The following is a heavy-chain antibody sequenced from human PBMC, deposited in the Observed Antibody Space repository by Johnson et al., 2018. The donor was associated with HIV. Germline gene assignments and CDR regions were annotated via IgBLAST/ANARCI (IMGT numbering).Heavy chain of an antibody. J-gene: IGHJ3*02. CDR2: IWYDGSNK. Sequence: VQLVESGGGLVKPGGSLRLSCAASGFTLNNYDMHWVRQAPGKGLEWVAVIWYDGSNKYYADSVKGRVTISRDNPKNTAYLQMNSLKTEDTAVYYCAREGVGTTCPFDIWGQGTRVTVSS. D-gene: IGHD1-26*01. CDR1: GFTLNNYD. CDR3: AREGVGTTCPFDI. V-gene: IGHV3-33*08.